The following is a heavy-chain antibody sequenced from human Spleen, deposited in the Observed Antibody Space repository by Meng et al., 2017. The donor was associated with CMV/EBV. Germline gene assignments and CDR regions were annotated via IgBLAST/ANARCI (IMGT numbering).Heavy chain of an antibody. Sequence: GESLKISCAASGFTFSSYAMSWVRQAPGKGLEWVSVISGSGDSTYYADSVKGRFTISRDNSKNTLYLQMNSLRAEDTAVYYCARDQYLGGMDVWGQGTTVTVSS. J-gene: IGHJ6*02. CDR1: GFTFSSYA. V-gene: IGHV3-23*01. D-gene: IGHD4-11*01. CDR3: ARDQYLGGMDV. CDR2: ISGSGDST.